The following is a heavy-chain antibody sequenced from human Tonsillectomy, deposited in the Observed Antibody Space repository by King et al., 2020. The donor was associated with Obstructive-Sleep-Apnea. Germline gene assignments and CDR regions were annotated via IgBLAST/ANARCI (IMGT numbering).Heavy chain of an antibody. CDR3: ARPTVTLEY. D-gene: IGHD4-17*01. Sequence: VQLVESGGALVQPGGSLRLSCAASGFTFSSYLMHWVRQAPGKGLVWVSRINPDGSVAIYADSVKGRFTISRDNAKNTLYLQMNDLRPGDTARYYCARPTVTLEYWGQGSQVTVSS. CDR1: GFTFSSYL. CDR2: INPDGSVA. J-gene: IGHJ4*02. V-gene: IGHV3-74*01.